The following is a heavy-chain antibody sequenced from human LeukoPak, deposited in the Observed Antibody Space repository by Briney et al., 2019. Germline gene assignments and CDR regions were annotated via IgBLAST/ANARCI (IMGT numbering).Heavy chain of an antibody. J-gene: IGHJ4*02. V-gene: IGHV3-30-3*01. D-gene: IGHD5-12*01. Sequence: PGGSLRLSCAASGFIFSSYAMHWVRQAPGKGLEWVAVISYDGSNKYYADSVKGRFTISRDNSKNTLYLQMNSLRAEDTAVYYCAGLRHLDYWGQGTLVTVSS. CDR1: GFIFSSYA. CDR2: ISYDGSNK. CDR3: AGLRHLDY.